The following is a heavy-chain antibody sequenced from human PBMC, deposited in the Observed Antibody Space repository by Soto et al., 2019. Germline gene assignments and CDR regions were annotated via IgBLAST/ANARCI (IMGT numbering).Heavy chain of an antibody. J-gene: IGHJ6*02. CDR3: ARGNEVVRVGYYYYGMDV. V-gene: IGHV6-1*01. CDR1: GDSVSSNSAA. Sequence: PSQTLSLTCAISGDSVSSNSAAWNWIRQSPSRGLEWLGRTYYRSKWYNDYAVSVKSRITINPDTSKNQFSLQLNSVTPEDTAVYYCARGNEVVRVGYYYYGMDVWGQGTTFTVSS. D-gene: IGHD1-1*01. CDR2: TYYRSKWYN.